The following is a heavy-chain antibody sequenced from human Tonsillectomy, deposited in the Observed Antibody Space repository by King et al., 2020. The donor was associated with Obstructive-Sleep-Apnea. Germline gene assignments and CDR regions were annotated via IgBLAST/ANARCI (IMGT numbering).Heavy chain of an antibody. Sequence: VQLVQSWAEVKKPGASVKVSCKVSGYTLTEFSMHWVRQAPGRGLEWMGGFDPEDGDGIYTQKVQGRGTMTEDTSTDTAYMELSSLRSEDTAVYYCASDIAVAGSFDYWGQGTLVTVSS. CDR2: FDPEDGDG. CDR1: GYTLTEFS. J-gene: IGHJ4*02. V-gene: IGHV1-24*01. CDR3: ASDIAVAGSFDY. D-gene: IGHD6-19*01.